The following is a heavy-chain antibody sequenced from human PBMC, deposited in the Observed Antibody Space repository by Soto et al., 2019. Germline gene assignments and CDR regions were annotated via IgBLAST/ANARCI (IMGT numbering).Heavy chain of an antibody. CDR1: GGSISGGGYS. Sequence: TLSLTCTVSGGSISGGGYSWSWIRQPPGKGLEWIGYIYHSGSTYYNPSLKSRVTISVDTSKNQFSLNLSFVTAADTAVYYCATMGTPVTGLYYFDYWGQGTLVTVSS. V-gene: IGHV4-30-2*05. CDR3: ATMGTPVTGLYYFDY. CDR2: IYHSGST. J-gene: IGHJ4*02. D-gene: IGHD4-17*01.